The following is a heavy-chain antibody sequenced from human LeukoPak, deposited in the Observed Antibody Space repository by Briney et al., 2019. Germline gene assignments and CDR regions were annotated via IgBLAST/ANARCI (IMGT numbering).Heavy chain of an antibody. CDR1: GGSISNYY. V-gene: IGHV4-59*12. CDR3: ARARRIQLWLFDAFDI. J-gene: IGHJ3*02. Sequence: SETLSLTCTVSGGSISNYYWSWIRQPPGKELEWIGYIYYSGSTNYNPSLKSRVTISVDTSKNQFSLKLSSVTAADTAVYYCARARRIQLWLFDAFDIWGQGTMVTVSS. D-gene: IGHD5-18*01. CDR2: IYYSGST.